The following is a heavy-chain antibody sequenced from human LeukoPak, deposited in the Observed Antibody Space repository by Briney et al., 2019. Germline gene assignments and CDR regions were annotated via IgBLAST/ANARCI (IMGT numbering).Heavy chain of an antibody. Sequence: SETLSLTCTVSGGSISSYYWSWIRQPPGKGLEWIGYIYYSGSTNYNPSLKSRVTISVDTSKNQFSLKLSSVTAADTAVYYCARYRSSGYVAYYAMDVWGQGTTVTVSS. CDR2: IYYSGST. CDR3: ARYRSSGYVAYYAMDV. D-gene: IGHD3-22*01. CDR1: GGSISSYY. J-gene: IGHJ6*02. V-gene: IGHV4-59*01.